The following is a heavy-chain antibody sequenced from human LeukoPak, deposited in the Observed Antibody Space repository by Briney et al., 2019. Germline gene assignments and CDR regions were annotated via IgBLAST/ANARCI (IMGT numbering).Heavy chain of an antibody. CDR3: AREKQSGSPFFDY. V-gene: IGHV3-21*01. CDR2: ISSSSSYI. J-gene: IGHJ4*02. Sequence: PGGSLRLSCAASGFTFTSYSMNWVRQAPGKGLEWVSSISSSSSYIYYADSVKGRSTISRDNAKNSLYLQMNSLRAEDTAVYYCAREKQSGSPFFDYWGQGTLVTVSS. D-gene: IGHD1-26*01. CDR1: GFTFTSYS.